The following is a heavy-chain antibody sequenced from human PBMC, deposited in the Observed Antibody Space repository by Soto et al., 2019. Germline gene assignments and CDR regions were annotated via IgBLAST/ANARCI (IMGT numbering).Heavy chain of an antibody. D-gene: IGHD6-6*01. J-gene: IGHJ5*02. CDR3: ARCLGSISAQNGAYWFDP. Sequence: SETLSLTCAVSGYSISNNNWWGWIRQPPGKGLERIGCIYHSRGTFYNPSLQSRVTMSVDTSKNQFSLNLRSVSVVDTAVYYCARCLGSISAQNGAYWFDPWGPGTLVTVSS. CDR2: IYHSRGT. V-gene: IGHV4-28*01. CDR1: GYSISNNNW.